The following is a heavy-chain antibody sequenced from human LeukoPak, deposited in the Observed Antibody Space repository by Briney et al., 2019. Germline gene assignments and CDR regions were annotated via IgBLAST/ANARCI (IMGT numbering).Heavy chain of an antibody. CDR1: GGSISNYY. D-gene: IGHD2-21*02. Sequence: SETLSLTCTVSGGSISNYYWSWIRQPPGKGLEWIGYIYSSGSTNYNPSLKSRVTISVDTSKNQFSLKPSSVTAADTAVYYCARFAYCGGHCWYYFDYWGQGSLVTVSS. CDR3: ARFAYCGGHCWYYFDY. CDR2: IYSSGST. V-gene: IGHV4-59*01. J-gene: IGHJ4*02.